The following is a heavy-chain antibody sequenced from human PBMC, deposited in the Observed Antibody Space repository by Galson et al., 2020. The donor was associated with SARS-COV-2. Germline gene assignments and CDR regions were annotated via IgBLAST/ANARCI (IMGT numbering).Heavy chain of an antibody. CDR2: ISYDGSNK. V-gene: IGHV3-30*04. CDR1: GFTFSSYA. Sequence: GGSLRLSCAASGFTFSSYAMHWVRQAPGKGLEWVAVISYDGSNKYYADSVKGRFTISRDNSKNTLYLQMNSLRAEDTAVYYSASALLWFGESLGYWGQGTLVTVSS. D-gene: IGHD3-10*01. CDR3: ASALLWFGESLGY. J-gene: IGHJ4*02.